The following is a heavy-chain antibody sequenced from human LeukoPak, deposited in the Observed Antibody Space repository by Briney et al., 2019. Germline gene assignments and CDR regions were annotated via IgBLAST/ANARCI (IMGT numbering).Heavy chain of an antibody. J-gene: IGHJ4*02. V-gene: IGHV3-30*18. CDR2: ISYDGSNK. CDR3: AKGPSSGWYVDY. D-gene: IGHD6-19*01. CDR1: GFTFSSYG. Sequence: PGGSLRLSCAASGFTFSSYGMHWVRQAPGKGLEWVAAISYDGSNKYYADSVKGRFTISRDNSKNTLYLQMNSLRAEDTAVYYCAKGPSSGWYVDYWGQGTLVTVSS.